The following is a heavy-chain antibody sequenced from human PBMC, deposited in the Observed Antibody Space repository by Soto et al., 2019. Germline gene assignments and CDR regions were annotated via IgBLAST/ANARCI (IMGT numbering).Heavy chain of an antibody. V-gene: IGHV3-33*01. CDR2: IWYDASKQ. Sequence: PGRSLRLSCETPGSSLSVYAMPWVRQAPDKRLEWVAVIWYDASKQFYAASVEGRFTISRDNSKAILSLQMNSLRAEDTAVYYCAAWAEGATEVHWGQGSLVIVSS. CDR3: AAWAEGATEVH. D-gene: IGHD2-15*01. CDR1: GSSLSVYA. J-gene: IGHJ4*02.